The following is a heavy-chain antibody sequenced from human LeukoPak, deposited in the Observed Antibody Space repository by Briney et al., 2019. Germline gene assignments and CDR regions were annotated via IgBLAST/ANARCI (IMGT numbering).Heavy chain of an antibody. CDR1: GGSISSSSYY. J-gene: IGHJ4*02. Sequence: SETLSLTCTVSGGSISSSSYYWGWIRQPPGKGLEWIGSIYYSGSTYYYPSLKSRVTISVDTSKNQFSLELSSVTAADTAVYYCARVEMATKGVGYWGQGTLVTVSS. CDR3: ARVEMATKGVGY. D-gene: IGHD5-24*01. CDR2: IYYSGST. V-gene: IGHV4-39*01.